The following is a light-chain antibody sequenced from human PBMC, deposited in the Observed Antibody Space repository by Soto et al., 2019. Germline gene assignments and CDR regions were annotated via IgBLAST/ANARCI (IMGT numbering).Light chain of an antibody. V-gene: IGKV3-20*01. CDR1: QSVSSSY. Sequence: EIVLTQSPGTLSLSPGERATLSCRASQSVSSSYLAWYQQKPGQAPRLLVYGASSRATGIPERFSGSGSGTDFTLTISRLEPEDFATYYCQQYNSYFTFGQGTRLEIK. J-gene: IGKJ5*01. CDR3: QQYNSYFT. CDR2: GAS.